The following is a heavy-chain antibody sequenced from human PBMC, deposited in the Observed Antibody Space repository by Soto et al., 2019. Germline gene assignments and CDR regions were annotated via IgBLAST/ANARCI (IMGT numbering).Heavy chain of an antibody. CDR2: IRSKANSYAT. V-gene: IGHV3-73*01. Sequence: GESLKISCAASGFTFSGSAMHWVRQASGKGLEWVGRIRSKANSYATAYAASVKGRFTISRDDSKNTAYLQMNSLKTEDTAVYYCTRHADSYGYYWGQGTLVTVSS. J-gene: IGHJ4*02. D-gene: IGHD5-18*01. CDR3: TRHADSYGYY. CDR1: GFTFSGSA.